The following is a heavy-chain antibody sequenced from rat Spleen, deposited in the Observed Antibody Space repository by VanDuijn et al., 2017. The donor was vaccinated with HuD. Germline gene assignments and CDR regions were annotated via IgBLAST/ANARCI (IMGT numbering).Heavy chain of an antibody. CDR3: TTEGTLAY. V-gene: IGHV5-27*01. CDR1: GFTFSSNW. Sequence: EVQLVESGGGLVQPGSPLKLSCAASGFTFSSNWLNWIRQAPGKGLEWVASITTGGGNTHYRDSVKGRFTISRDDAKSTLFLQMDSLRSEDTATYYCTTEGTLAYWGQGTLVTVSS. CDR2: ITTGGGNT. J-gene: IGHJ3*01.